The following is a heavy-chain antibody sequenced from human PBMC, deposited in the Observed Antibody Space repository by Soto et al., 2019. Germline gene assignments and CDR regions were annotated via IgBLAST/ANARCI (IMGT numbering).Heavy chain of an antibody. CDR2: IYHSGSA. Sequence: QVHLQESGPGLVKPSQTLSLTCTVSGDSITSGGYYWSWIRQHPGKGLEWIGYIYHSGSAYYNPSLKSRVSISVDTSTNQFSLRLSSVIAADTAVYYCARGGVHFYLWGRGPLVTVSS. CDR1: GDSITSGGYY. D-gene: IGHD2-8*01. CDR3: ARGGVHFYL. V-gene: IGHV4-31*03. J-gene: IGHJ2*01.